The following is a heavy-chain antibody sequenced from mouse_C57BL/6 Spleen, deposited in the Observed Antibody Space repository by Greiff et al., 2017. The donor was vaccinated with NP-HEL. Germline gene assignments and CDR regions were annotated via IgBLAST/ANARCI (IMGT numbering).Heavy chain of an antibody. CDR2: IYPRSGNT. V-gene: IGHV1-81*01. CDR1: GYTFTSYG. Sequence: VQLQQSGAELARPGASVKLSCKASGYTFTSYGISWVKQRTGQGLEWIGEIYPRSGNTYYNEKFKGKATLTADKSSSTAYMELRSLTPEDSAVYFCARSGSSYRYFDVWGTGTTVTVSS. CDR3: ARSGSSYRYFDV. J-gene: IGHJ1*03. D-gene: IGHD1-1*01.